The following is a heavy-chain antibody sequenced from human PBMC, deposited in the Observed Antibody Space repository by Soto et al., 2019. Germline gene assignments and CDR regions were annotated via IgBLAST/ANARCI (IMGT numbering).Heavy chain of an antibody. CDR2: MNPNSGNT. CDR3: ARGGNRDIVVVPAASTYYYYMDV. CDR1: GYTFTSYD. D-gene: IGHD2-2*01. Sequence: QVQLVQSGAEVKKPGASVEVSCKASGYTFTSYDINWVRQATGQGLEWMGWMNPNSGNTGYAQKFQGRVTMTRNTSISTAYMELSSLRSEDTAVYYCARGGNRDIVVVPAASTYYYYMDVWGKGTTVTVSS. V-gene: IGHV1-8*01. J-gene: IGHJ6*03.